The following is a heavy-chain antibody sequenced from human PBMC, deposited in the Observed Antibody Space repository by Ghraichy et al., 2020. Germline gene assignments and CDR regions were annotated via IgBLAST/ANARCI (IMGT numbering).Heavy chain of an antibody. CDR2: ISYSGGST. Sequence: GESLNISCAASTFTFSNYAMSWVRQAPGKGLEWVSTISYSGGSTYSAESVKGRFTISRDNSKNTLYLQMSSLRAKDTAVYYCAKFGGNSGNWFYGMDVWGQGTTVTVSS. CDR1: TFTFSNYA. V-gene: IGHV3-23*01. D-gene: IGHD4-23*01. J-gene: IGHJ6*02. CDR3: AKFGGNSGNWFYGMDV.